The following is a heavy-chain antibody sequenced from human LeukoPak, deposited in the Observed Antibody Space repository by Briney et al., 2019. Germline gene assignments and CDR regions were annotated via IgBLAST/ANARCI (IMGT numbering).Heavy chain of an antibody. CDR3: ARDGKYYYGSGAEYYFDY. CDR2: ISGSGGST. J-gene: IGHJ4*02. CDR1: GFTFSNYA. Sequence: GGSLRLSCAASGFTFSNYAMSWVRQAPGKGLEWVSSISGSGGSTYYADSVKGRFTISRDNSKNTLYLQMNSLRAEDTAVYYCARDGKYYYGSGAEYYFDYWGQGTLVTVSS. V-gene: IGHV3-23*01. D-gene: IGHD3-10*01.